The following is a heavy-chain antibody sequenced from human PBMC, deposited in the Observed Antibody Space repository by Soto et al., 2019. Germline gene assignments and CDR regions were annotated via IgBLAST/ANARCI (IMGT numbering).Heavy chain of an antibody. J-gene: IGHJ5*02. V-gene: IGHV3-23*01. CDR2: INGGRS. CDR1: GITFSRYD. D-gene: IGHD2-2*01. Sequence: EVQLLESGGGLVQPGGSLRLSCEASGITFSRYDMSWVRQAPGKGLEWVSAINGGRSFYGDSVEGRFTVSRDNSKNTLYLHTNSLRVEDTAIYYCATHAWDLWGQGTLVTVSS. CDR3: ATHAWDL.